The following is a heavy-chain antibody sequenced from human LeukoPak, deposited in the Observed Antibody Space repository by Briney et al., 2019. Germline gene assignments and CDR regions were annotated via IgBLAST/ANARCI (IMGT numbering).Heavy chain of an antibody. Sequence: GRSLRLSCAASGFTFNSYAMHWVRQAPGKGLEWVAVISYDGSNKYYADSVKGRFTISRDNSKNTLYLKMNSLRAEDTAVYYCGKKSGPTYWGQGTLVTVSS. V-gene: IGHV3-30*18. CDR1: GFTFNSYA. J-gene: IGHJ4*02. CDR3: GKKSGPTY. D-gene: IGHD4-17*01. CDR2: ISYDGSNK.